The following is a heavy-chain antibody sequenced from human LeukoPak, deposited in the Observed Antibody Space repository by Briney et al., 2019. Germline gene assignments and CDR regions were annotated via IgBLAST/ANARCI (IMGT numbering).Heavy chain of an antibody. CDR1: GFTFSNYA. V-gene: IGHV3-30*09. CDR2: ISYDGSNK. D-gene: IGHD5-18*01. CDR3: ASGYSNMGGFDY. J-gene: IGHJ4*02. Sequence: PGGSLRLSCAASGFTFSNYAMNWVRQAPGKGLEWVAVISYDGSNKYYADSVKGRFAISRDNSKNTLYLQMNSLRAEDTAVYYCASGYSNMGGFDYWGQGTLVTVSS.